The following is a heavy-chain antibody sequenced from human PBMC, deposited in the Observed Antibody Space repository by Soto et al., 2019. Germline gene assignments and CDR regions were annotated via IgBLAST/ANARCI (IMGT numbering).Heavy chain of an antibody. CDR2: ISGSGGST. V-gene: IGHV3-23*01. J-gene: IGHJ4*02. D-gene: IGHD2-15*01. CDR1: GFTFSSYA. CDR3: AKRRGAGGHFDY. Sequence: GGSLRLSCAASGFTFSSYAMSWVRQAPGKGLEWASAISGSGGSTYYADSVKGRFTISRDNSKNTLYLQMNSLTAEDTAVYFCAKRRGAGGHFDYWGQGALVTVSS.